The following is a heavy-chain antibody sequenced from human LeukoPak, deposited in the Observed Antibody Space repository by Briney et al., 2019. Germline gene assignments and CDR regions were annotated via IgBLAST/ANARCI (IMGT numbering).Heavy chain of an antibody. CDR2: IYYSGST. J-gene: IGHJ6*02. V-gene: IGHV4-59*01. Sequence: SETLSLTCTVFGGSISGYYWTWIRQPPGKGLEWIGYIYYSGSTNYNPSLKSRVTISVDTSKNQFSLKVSSVTAADTAVYYCARDSSGFDGMDVWGQGTTVTVSS. CDR3: ARDSSGFDGMDV. D-gene: IGHD6-19*01. CDR1: GGSISGYY.